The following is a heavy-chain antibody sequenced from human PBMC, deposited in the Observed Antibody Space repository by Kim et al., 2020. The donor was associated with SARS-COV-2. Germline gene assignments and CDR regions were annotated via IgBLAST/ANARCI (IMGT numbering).Heavy chain of an antibody. J-gene: IGHJ5*02. V-gene: IGHV4-59*01. Sequence: SETLSLTCTVSGGSISSYYWSWIRQPPGKGLEWIGYIYYSGSTNYNPSLKSRVTISVDTSKNQFSLKLSSVTAADTAVYYCARGYFSSYDWAFDPWGQGTLVTVSS. D-gene: IGHD5-12*01. CDR2: IYYSGST. CDR3: ARGYFSSYDWAFDP. CDR1: GGSISSYY.